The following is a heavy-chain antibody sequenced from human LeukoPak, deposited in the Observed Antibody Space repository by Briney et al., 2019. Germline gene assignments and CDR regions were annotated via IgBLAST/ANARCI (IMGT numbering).Heavy chain of an antibody. J-gene: IGHJ4*02. D-gene: IGHD6-19*01. CDR1: GFTVSSNY. CDR3: ARDYGVAEGY. V-gene: IGHV3-53*01. CDR2: IYSGGST. Sequence: PGGSLRLSCAASGFTVSSNYMSWVRQAPGKGPEWVSVIYSGGSTYYADSVKGRFTISRDNSKNTLHLQMNSLRAEDTAVYYCARDYGVAEGYWGQGTLVTVSS.